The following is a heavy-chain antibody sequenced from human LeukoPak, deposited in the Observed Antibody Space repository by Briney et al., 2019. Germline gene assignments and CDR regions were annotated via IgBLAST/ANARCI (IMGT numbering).Heavy chain of an antibody. CDR3: ARRAGAYSHPYDY. V-gene: IGHV3-53*01. Sequence: GGSLRLSCTVSGFTVSSNSMGWVRQAPGKGLEWVSFIYSDNTHYSDSVKGRFTISRDNSKNNLYLQMNSLRAEDTAVYYCARRAGAYSHPYDYWGQGTLVTVSS. CDR1: GFTVSSNS. D-gene: IGHD4/OR15-4a*01. CDR2: IYSDNT. J-gene: IGHJ4*02.